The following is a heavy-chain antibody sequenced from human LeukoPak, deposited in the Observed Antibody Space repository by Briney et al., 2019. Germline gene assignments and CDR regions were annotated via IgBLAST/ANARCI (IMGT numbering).Heavy chain of an antibody. Sequence: SETLSLTCTVSGGSISSYYWSWIRQHPGKGLEWIGYIYYSGSTYYNPSLKSRVTISVDTSRNQFSLKLSSVTAADTAVYYCARAPQYSGSYDWGQGTLVTVSS. V-gene: IGHV4-59*06. D-gene: IGHD1-26*01. J-gene: IGHJ4*02. CDR2: IYYSGST. CDR3: ARAPQYSGSYD. CDR1: GGSISSYY.